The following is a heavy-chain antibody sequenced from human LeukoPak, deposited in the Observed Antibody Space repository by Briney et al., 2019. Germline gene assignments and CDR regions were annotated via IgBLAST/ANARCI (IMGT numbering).Heavy chain of an antibody. D-gene: IGHD1-26*01. CDR3: ARSYSGRYFVAFDI. J-gene: IGHJ3*02. V-gene: IGHV3-48*03. CDR2: ISSSGSTI. Sequence: PGGSLRLSCAASGFTFSSYEMNWVRQAPGKGLEWVSYISSSGSTIYYAHSVKGRFTISRDNAKNSLYLQMNSLRAHGSALYHCARSYSGRYFVAFDIWGQGTMVTVSS. CDR1: GFTFSSYE.